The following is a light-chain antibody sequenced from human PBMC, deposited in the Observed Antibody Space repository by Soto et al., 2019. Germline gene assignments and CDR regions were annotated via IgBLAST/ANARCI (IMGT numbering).Light chain of an antibody. V-gene: IGKV1-5*03. CDR2: KAT. J-gene: IGKJ1*01. CDR1: QSISDW. Sequence: DIQMTQSPSTLSASVGDRVTITCRASQSISDWLAWYQQRPGKAPKLLIYKATNLQNGVPSRFSGSGSGTAFSLTITSLQPDDFATYYCQQYNNYWTFGQGTKVENK. CDR3: QQYNNYWT.